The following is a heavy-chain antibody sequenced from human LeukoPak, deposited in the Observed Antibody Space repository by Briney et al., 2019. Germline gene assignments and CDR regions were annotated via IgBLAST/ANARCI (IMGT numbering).Heavy chain of an antibody. D-gene: IGHD1-26*01. CDR3: ARLAWIVGASYYFDY. CDR1: GGSISSSSYY. Sequence: PETLSLTCTVSGGSISSSSYYWGWIRQPPGKGLEWIGSIYYSGSTYYNPSLKSRVTISVDTSKNQFSLKLSSVTAADTAVYYCARLAWIVGASYYFDYWGQGTLVTVSS. V-gene: IGHV4-39*01. J-gene: IGHJ4*02. CDR2: IYYSGST.